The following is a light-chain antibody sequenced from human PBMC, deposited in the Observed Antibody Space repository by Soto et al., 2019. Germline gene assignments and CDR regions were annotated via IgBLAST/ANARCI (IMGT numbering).Light chain of an antibody. CDR1: CSDVGSYNF. Sequence: QSALTQPASVSGSPGQSITISCTGTCSDVGSYNFVSWYQQHPGKAPKLMIYEGSKRPSGVSNRFSGSKSGNTASLTISGLQAEDEADYYCCSYAGDSAWVFGGGTKVTVL. J-gene: IGLJ3*02. CDR3: CSYAGDSAWV. CDR2: EGS. V-gene: IGLV2-23*01.